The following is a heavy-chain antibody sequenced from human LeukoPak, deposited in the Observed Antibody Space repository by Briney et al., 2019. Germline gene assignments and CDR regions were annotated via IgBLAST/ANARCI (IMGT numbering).Heavy chain of an antibody. J-gene: IGHJ4*02. CDR2: IIPIFGTA. V-gene: IGHV1-69*13. CDR3: ARGKTYYYDSSGYFYFDY. CDR1: GGTFSSYA. D-gene: IGHD3-22*01. Sequence: SVKVSCKASGGTFSSYAISWVRQAPGQGLEWMGGIIPIFGTANYAQKFQGRVTITADESTSTAYMELSSLRPEDTAVYYCARGKTYYYDSSGYFYFDYWGQGTLVTVSS.